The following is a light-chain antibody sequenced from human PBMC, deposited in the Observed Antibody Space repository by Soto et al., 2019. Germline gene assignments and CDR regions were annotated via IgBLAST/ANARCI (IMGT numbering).Light chain of an antibody. V-gene: IGKV3-15*01. Sequence: EIVMTQSPATLSMSPGERATLSCWASQSIGSNLAWYQQKPGQAPRLLIYGASTRAAGVPARFSGSGSGTDFTLTISSLQSEDFAVYYCQQYNNWPPYTFGQGTKLEIK. CDR3: QQYNNWPPYT. CDR1: QSIGSN. CDR2: GAS. J-gene: IGKJ2*01.